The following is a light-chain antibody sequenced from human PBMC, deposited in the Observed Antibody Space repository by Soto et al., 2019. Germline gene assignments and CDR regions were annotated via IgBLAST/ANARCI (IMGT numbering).Light chain of an antibody. Sequence: QSALTQPASVSGSPGQSITISCTGTFSDVGSYNLVSWYQQHPGKAPKLMIYEGTKRPSGVSNRFSGSKSGNTASLTISGLQAEDEADYYCCSYAGSSTPHVVFGGGTKLTVL. CDR2: EGT. J-gene: IGLJ2*01. CDR1: FSDVGSYNL. CDR3: CSYAGSSTPHVV. V-gene: IGLV2-23*01.